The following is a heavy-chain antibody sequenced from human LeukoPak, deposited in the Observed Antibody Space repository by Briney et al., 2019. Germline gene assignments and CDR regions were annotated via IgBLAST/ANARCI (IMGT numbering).Heavy chain of an antibody. CDR3: ARYGVVGATTVQFDY. J-gene: IGHJ4*02. D-gene: IGHD1-26*01. Sequence: ASVKVSCKASGYTFTGYYMHWVRQAPGQGLEWMGWINPNRGGTNYAQKFQGRVTMTRDTSISTAYMELSRLRSDDTAVYYCARYGVVGATTVQFDYWGQGTLVTVSS. CDR2: INPNRGGT. V-gene: IGHV1-2*02. CDR1: GYTFTGYY.